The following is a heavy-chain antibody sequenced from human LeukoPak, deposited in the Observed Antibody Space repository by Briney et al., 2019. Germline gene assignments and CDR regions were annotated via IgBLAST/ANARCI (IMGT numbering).Heavy chain of an antibody. Sequence: GGSLRLSCAASGFAVSNTYMRWVRQAPGNGLEWVSLIYSGGNTYYADSVKGRFSISRDNSKNTLYLQMNSLRAEDTAVYYCARAYCSGGSCYFDYWGQGALVTVSS. V-gene: IGHV3-53*01. CDR1: GFAVSNTY. CDR2: IYSGGNT. D-gene: IGHD2-15*01. J-gene: IGHJ4*02. CDR3: ARAYCSGGSCYFDY.